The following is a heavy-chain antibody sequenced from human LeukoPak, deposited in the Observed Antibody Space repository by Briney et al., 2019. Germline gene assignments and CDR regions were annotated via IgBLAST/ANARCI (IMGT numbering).Heavy chain of an antibody. CDR2: ISYDGSEI. CDR1: GFTFSSYG. D-gene: IGHD3-3*01. J-gene: IGHJ5*02. CDR3: ARDPDFWSGYYKVAWFDP. Sequence: GGSLRLSCAASGFTFSSYGMHWVRQAPGKGLEWVAVISYDGSEIYYADSVKGRFTISRDNAKKSLYLQMNSLRAEDTAVYYCARDPDFWSGYYKVAWFDPWGQGTPVTVSS. V-gene: IGHV3-30*03.